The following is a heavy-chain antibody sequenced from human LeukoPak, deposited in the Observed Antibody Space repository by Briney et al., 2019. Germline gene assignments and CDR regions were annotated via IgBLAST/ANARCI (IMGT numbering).Heavy chain of an antibody. CDR1: GFTFSSYA. D-gene: IGHD2-21*02. CDR2: ISGSGGST. J-gene: IGHJ3*02. V-gene: IGHV3-23*01. Sequence: GGSLRLSCAASGFTFSSYAMSWVRQAPGKGLEWVSAISGSGGSTYYADSVKGRFTISRDNSKNTLYLQMNSLRAEDTAVYYCARAAAYCGADCSPPAFDIWGQGTMVTVSS. CDR3: ARAAAYCGADCSPPAFDI.